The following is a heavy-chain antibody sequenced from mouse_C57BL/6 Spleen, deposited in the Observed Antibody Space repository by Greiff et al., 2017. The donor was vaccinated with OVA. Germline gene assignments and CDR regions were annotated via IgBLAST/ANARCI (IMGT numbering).Heavy chain of an antibody. J-gene: IGHJ4*01. D-gene: IGHD3-2*01. CDR3: AINLDSSDAMDY. Sequence: VQRVESGPGLVQPSQSLSITCTVSGFSLTSYGVHWVRQSPGKGLEWLGVIWSGGSTDYNSAFISILIISKDNSKSLVFFKMNSLQADDTAIYYCAINLDSSDAMDYWGQGTSVTVSS. V-gene: IGHV2-2*01. CDR1: GFSLTSYG. CDR2: IWSGGST.